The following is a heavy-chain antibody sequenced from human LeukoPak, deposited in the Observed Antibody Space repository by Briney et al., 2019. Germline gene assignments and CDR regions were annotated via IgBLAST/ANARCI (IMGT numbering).Heavy chain of an antibody. CDR1: GDSISSHY. V-gene: IGHV4-59*08. Sequence: KPSETLSLNCTVYGDSISSHYWSWVRQPPGKGLEWIGYIYDSGSTNYNPSLKSRVTISVDTSKNQFSLKLSSVTAADTAVYYCARQRFFDYWGQGTQVTVSS. D-gene: IGHD3-3*01. J-gene: IGHJ4*02. CDR3: ARQRFFDY. CDR2: IYDSGST.